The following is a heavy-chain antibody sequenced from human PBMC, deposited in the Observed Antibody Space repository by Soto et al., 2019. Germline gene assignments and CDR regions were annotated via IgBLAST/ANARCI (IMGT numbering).Heavy chain of an antibody. CDR3: AREGPLADPYYFDY. Sequence: PGGSLRLSCAASGFTFSSYAMHWVRQAPGKGLEWLAVISYDGINKYYADSVKGRFTISRDNSKNTLYLQMNSLRAEDTAVYYCAREGPLADPYYFDYWGQGTLVTVSS. CDR2: ISYDGINK. J-gene: IGHJ4*02. D-gene: IGHD6-19*01. V-gene: IGHV3-30-3*01. CDR1: GFTFSSYA.